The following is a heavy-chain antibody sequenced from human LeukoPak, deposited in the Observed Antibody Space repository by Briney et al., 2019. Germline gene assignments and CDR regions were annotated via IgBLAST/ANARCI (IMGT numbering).Heavy chain of an antibody. CDR2: TYYRSKWDD. J-gene: IGHJ3*02. Sequence: SQTLSLTCAISGDSVSSNSGAWNWIRQSPSRGLEWLGRTYYRSKWDDDYAVSVKSRITINPDTSKNQFSLQLNSVTPDDTAVYFYAREVGFTGITDAFDIWGQGTMVTVSS. CDR3: AREVGFTGITDAFDI. CDR1: GDSVSSNSGA. V-gene: IGHV6-1*01. D-gene: IGHD1-7*01.